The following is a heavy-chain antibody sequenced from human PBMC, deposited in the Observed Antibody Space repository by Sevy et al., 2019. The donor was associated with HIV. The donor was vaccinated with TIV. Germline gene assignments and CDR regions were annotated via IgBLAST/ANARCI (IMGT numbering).Heavy chain of an antibody. J-gene: IGHJ4*02. Sequence: SETPLTCTVSGGSISNYFWSWIRQPPGKGLEWIGYIYYSGSTNYNPSLKSRVTISVDTSKNQFSLKLSSVTAADTAVYYCERESIGAVGDFDYWGQGTLVTVSS. CDR1: GGSISNYF. CDR3: ERESIGAVGDFDY. CDR2: IYYSGST. V-gene: IGHV4-59*01. D-gene: IGHD6-13*01.